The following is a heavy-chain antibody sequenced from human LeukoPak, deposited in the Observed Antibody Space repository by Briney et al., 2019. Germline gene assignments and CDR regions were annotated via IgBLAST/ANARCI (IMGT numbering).Heavy chain of an antibody. V-gene: IGHV4-4*09. J-gene: IGHJ4*02. D-gene: IGHD1-26*01. CDR2: IYTSGST. CDR1: GGSISSYY. CDR3: ARHEGGGYYFDY. Sequence: SETLSLTCTVSGGSISSYYWSWIRQPPGKGLEWIGYIYTSGSTNYNPSLKSRVTISVDTSKNQFSLKLSSVTAADTAVYYCARHEGGGYYFDYWGQGTLVNVSS.